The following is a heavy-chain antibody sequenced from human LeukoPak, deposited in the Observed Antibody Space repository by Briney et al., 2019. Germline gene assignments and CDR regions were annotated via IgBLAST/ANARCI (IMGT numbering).Heavy chain of an antibody. CDR3: AREGKLYSSSWYLHYYYGMDV. CDR2: ISAYNGST. Sequence: GASVKVSCKASGYTFTSYGISWVRQAPGQGLEWMGWISAYNGSTNYAQKLQGRVTMTTDTSTSTAYMELRSLRSDDTAVYYCAREGKLYSSSWYLHYYYGMDVWGQGTTVTVSS. CDR1: GYTFTSYG. D-gene: IGHD6-13*01. J-gene: IGHJ6*02. V-gene: IGHV1-18*01.